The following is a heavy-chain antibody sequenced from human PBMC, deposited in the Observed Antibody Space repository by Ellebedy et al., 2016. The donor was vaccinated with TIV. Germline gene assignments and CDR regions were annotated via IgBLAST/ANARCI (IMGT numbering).Heavy chain of an antibody. CDR2: ISAYNGNT. CDR1: GYTFTSYD. V-gene: IGHV1-18*01. D-gene: IGHD3-3*01. CDR3: ARDLGFLEYYYYYGMDV. J-gene: IGHJ6*02. Sequence: ASVKVSXXASGYTFTSYDINWVRQAPGQGLEWMGWISAYNGNTNYAQKLQGRVTMTTDTSTSTAYMELRSLRSDDTAVYYCARDLGFLEYYYYYGMDVWGQGTTVTVSS.